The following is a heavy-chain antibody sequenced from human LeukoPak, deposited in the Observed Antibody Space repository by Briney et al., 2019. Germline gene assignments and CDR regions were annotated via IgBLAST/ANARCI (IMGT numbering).Heavy chain of an antibody. Sequence: PGGSLRLSCAASGFTVSSNYMSWVRQAPGKGLEWVSVIYSGGSTYYADSVKGRFTISRDNSKNTLYLQMNSLRAEDTAVYYCARDFIGDRGATSDYWGQGTLVTVSS. CDR2: IYSGGST. CDR1: GFTVSSNY. CDR3: ARDFIGDRGATSDY. D-gene: IGHD1-26*01. J-gene: IGHJ4*02. V-gene: IGHV3-66*01.